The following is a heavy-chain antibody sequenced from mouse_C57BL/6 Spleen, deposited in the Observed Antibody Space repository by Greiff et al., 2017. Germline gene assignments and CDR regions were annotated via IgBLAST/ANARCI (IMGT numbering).Heavy chain of an antibody. CDR3: AKIIITTVVATRNYAMDY. V-gene: IGHV1-19*01. CDR2: INHYNGGT. CDR1: GYTFTDYY. J-gene: IGHJ4*01. Sequence: EVQLQQSGPVLVKPGASVKMSCKASGYTFTDYYMNWVQQSHGKRLEWIGVINHYNGGTSYNPTLKGKATLTVDKTSSTAYMELNSLTSEDSAVYYCAKIIITTVVATRNYAMDYWGQGTSGTVSS. D-gene: IGHD1-1*01.